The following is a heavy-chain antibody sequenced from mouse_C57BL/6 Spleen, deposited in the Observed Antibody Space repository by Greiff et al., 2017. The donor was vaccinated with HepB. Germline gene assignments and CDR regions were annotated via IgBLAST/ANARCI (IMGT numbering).Heavy chain of an antibody. CDR2: IYPGSGST. V-gene: IGHV1-55*01. Sequence: PGQGLEWIGDIYPGSGSTNYNEKFKSKATLTVDTSSSTAYMQLSSVTSEDSAVYYCARGGMDYWGQGTSVTVSS. J-gene: IGHJ4*01. CDR3: ARGGMDY.